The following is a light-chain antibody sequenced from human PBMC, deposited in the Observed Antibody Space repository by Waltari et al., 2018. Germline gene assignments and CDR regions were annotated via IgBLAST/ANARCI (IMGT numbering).Light chain of an antibody. Sequence: DIQMTQSPSSLSASVGHRPTLPCRASQSIRSYLNWDQHKPVKAPKLLIYAASSLQSGVPSRFSGSGSGTDFTLTISSLQPEDFATYYCQQSYSTPQNTFGQGTKLEIK. CDR1: QSIRSY. J-gene: IGKJ2*01. V-gene: IGKV1-39*01. CDR2: AAS. CDR3: QQSYSTPQNT.